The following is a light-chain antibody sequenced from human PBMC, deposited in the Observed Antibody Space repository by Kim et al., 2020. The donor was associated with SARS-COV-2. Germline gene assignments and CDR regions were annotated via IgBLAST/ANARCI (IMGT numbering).Light chain of an antibody. Sequence: DIQMTQSPSTLSASVGGRVTITCRASQSISSWLAWYQQKPGKAPKLLIYKASSLESGFPSRFSGSGSGTEFTLTISRLQPDDFASYYCQQYNGYPLTFGQGTKLEL. CDR1: QSISSW. V-gene: IGKV1-5*03. J-gene: IGKJ2*01. CDR2: KAS. CDR3: QQYNGYPLT.